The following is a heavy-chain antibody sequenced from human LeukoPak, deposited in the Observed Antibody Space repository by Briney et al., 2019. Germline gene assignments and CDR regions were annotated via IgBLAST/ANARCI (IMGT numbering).Heavy chain of an antibody. CDR1: RGTFSSYA. D-gene: IGHD3-22*01. J-gene: IGHJ4*02. Sequence: SVKVSCKASRGTFSSYAISWVRQAPGQGLEWMGRIIPIFGTANYAQKFQGRVTITTDESTSTAYMELSSLSSEDTAVYYCATNYYYDSSGYSLFAYWGQGTLVTVSS. V-gene: IGHV1-69*05. CDR2: IIPIFGTA. CDR3: ATNYYYDSSGYSLFAY.